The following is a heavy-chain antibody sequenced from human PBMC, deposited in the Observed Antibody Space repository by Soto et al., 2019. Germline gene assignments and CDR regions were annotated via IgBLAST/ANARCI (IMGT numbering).Heavy chain of an antibody. Sequence: GASLKVSCKASGYPFTSYDINWVRQATGQGLEWMGWMNPNSGNTGYAQKFQGRVTMTRNTSISTAYMELSSLRSEDTAVYYCAVIMPPYGSGSYYIRSDYWGQGTLVTVSS. J-gene: IGHJ4*02. CDR3: AVIMPPYGSGSYYIRSDY. V-gene: IGHV1-8*01. D-gene: IGHD3-10*01. CDR2: MNPNSGNT. CDR1: GYPFTSYD.